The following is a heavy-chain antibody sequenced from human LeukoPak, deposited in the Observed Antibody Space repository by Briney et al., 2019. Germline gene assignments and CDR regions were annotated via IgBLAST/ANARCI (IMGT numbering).Heavy chain of an antibody. J-gene: IGHJ6*04. D-gene: IGHD6-19*01. Sequence: ASVKVSCTSSGYTFTSYGISWVRQPPGQGLEWLGWISAYSGNTNYAQKVQGRVTMTTDTATSTAYMELRSLRSDDTAVYYCARDRIAVAGTNYYYGMDVWGKGTTVTVSS. CDR1: GYTFTSYG. CDR2: ISAYSGNT. V-gene: IGHV1-18*04. CDR3: ARDRIAVAGTNYYYGMDV.